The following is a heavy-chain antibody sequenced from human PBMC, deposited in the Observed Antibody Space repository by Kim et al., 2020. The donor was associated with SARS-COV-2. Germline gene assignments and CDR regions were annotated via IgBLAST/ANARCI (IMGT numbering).Heavy chain of an antibody. CDR3: ARGIPAAREYSWDYYYGMDV. CDR2: IIPIFGTA. CDR1: GGTFSSYT. D-gene: IGHD2-2*01. V-gene: IGHV1-69*13. Sequence: SVKVSCKASGGTFSSYTISWVRQAPGQGLEWMGGIIPIFGTANYAQKFQGRVTITADESTSTAYMELSSLRSEDTAVYYCARGIPAAREYSWDYYYGMDVWGQGTTVTVSS. J-gene: IGHJ6*02.